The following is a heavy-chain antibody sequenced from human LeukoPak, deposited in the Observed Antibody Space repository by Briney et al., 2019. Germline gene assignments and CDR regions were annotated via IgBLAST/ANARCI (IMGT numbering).Heavy chain of an antibody. D-gene: IGHD6-13*01. CDR2: INHSGST. V-gene: IGHV4-34*01. CDR3: AGGGYSSGWSLGYYFDY. J-gene: IGHJ4*02. Sequence: SETLSLTCAVSGGSFSGYYWSWIRQPPGKGLEWIGEINHSGSTNYNPSLKSRVTISVDTSKNQISLKLSSVTAADTAVYYCAGGGYSSGWSLGYYFDYWGQGTLVTVSS. CDR1: GGSFSGYY.